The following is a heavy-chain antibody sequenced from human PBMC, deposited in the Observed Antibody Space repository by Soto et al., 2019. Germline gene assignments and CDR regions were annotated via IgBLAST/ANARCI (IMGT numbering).Heavy chain of an antibody. Sequence: GGSLRLSCAASGFTFSSYSMNWVRQTPGKGLEWVSYISSSSSTIYYADSVKGRFTISRDNAKNSLYLQMNSLRAEDTAVYYCARRQLGYSSGPGVDYWGQGILVTVSS. J-gene: IGHJ4*02. D-gene: IGHD6-19*01. V-gene: IGHV3-48*01. CDR1: GFTFSSYS. CDR2: ISSSSSTI. CDR3: ARRQLGYSSGPGVDY.